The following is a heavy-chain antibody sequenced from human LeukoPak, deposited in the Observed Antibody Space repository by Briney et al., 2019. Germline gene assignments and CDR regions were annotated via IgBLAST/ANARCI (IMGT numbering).Heavy chain of an antibody. V-gene: IGHV4-38-2*02. CDR1: GYSISSDYY. D-gene: IGHD6-13*01. CDR2: IYHSGST. J-gene: IGHJ2*01. CDR3: ARVYYSSSYDYWYFNL. Sequence: SETLSLTCTVSGYSISSDYYWGWVRQPPGKGLEWIASIYHSGSTHYSPSLKSRVTISRDTSKNQFSLNLNYVSATDTAVYFCARVYYSSSYDYWYFNLWGRGTLVTVSS.